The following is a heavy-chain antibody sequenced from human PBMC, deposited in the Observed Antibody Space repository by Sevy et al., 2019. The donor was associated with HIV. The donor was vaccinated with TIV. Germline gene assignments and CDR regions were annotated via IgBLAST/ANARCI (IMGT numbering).Heavy chain of an antibody. CDR2: IIPIFGTA. D-gene: IGHD7-27*01. J-gene: IGHJ3*02. Sequence: ASVKVSCKASGGTFSSYAISWVRQAPGQGLEWMEGIIPIFGTANYAQKFQGRVTITADESTSTAYMELSSLRSEDTAVYYCARDPGPGDAFDIWGQGTMVTVSS. V-gene: IGHV1-69*13. CDR1: GGTFSSYA. CDR3: ARDPGPGDAFDI.